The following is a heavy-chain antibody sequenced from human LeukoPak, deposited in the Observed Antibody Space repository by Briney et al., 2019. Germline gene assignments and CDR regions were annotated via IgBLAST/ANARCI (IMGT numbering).Heavy chain of an antibody. CDR1: GGSISSSSYY. CDR2: IYYSGST. Sequence: SETLSLTCTVSGGSISSSSYYWGWIRQPPGKGLEWIGSIYYSGSTYYNPSLKSRVTISVDTSKNQFSLKLSSVTAADTAAYYCARLSGVGTITSYYYCYMDVWGKGTTVTVSS. V-gene: IGHV4-39*01. J-gene: IGHJ6*03. D-gene: IGHD1-14*01. CDR3: ARLSGVGTITSYYYCYMDV.